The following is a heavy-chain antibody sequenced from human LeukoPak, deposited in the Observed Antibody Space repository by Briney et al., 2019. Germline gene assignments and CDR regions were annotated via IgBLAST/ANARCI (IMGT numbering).Heavy chain of an antibody. CDR2: IYYSGST. D-gene: IGHD3-10*01. J-gene: IGHJ5*02. CDR3: ARVARRITMVRGVTGNWFDP. Sequence: SETLSLTCTVSGGSISSSSYYWGWIRQPPGKGLEWIGSIYYSGSTYYNPSLKSRVTISVDTSKNQFSLKLSSVTAADTAVYYCARVARRITMVRGVTGNWFDPWGQGTLVTVSS. CDR1: GGSISSSSYY. V-gene: IGHV4-39*07.